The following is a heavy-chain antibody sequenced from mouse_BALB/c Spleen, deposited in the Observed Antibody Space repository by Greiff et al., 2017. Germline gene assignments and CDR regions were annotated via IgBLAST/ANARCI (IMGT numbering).Heavy chain of an antibody. CDR1: GFSLTSYG. J-gene: IGHJ4*01. D-gene: IGHD2-14*01. Sequence: VKLMESGPGLVAPSQSLSITCTVSGFSLTSYGVHWVRQPPGKGLEWLGVIWAGGSTNYNSALMSRLSISKDNSKSQVFLKMNSLQTDDTAMYYCARAYRYDERGAMDYGGQGTSVTVSS. V-gene: IGHV2-9*02. CDR3: ARAYRYDERGAMDY. CDR2: IWAGGST.